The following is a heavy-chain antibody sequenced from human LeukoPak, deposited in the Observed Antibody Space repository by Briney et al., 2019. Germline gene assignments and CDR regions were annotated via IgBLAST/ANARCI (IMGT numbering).Heavy chain of an antibody. CDR1: GFNFRSYG. CDR3: AKDNRRELPIAITFDS. D-gene: IGHD2-21*01. CDR2: IRYDGRKD. J-gene: IGHJ4*02. Sequence: GGSLRLSCAASGFNFRSYGMHWVRQAPGKGLEWVAFIRYDGRKDYHADSVKGRFTISRDNSKNTLYLQMNSLRAEDTAVYFCAKDNRRELPIAITFDSWGQGTLVTVSS. V-gene: IGHV3-30*02.